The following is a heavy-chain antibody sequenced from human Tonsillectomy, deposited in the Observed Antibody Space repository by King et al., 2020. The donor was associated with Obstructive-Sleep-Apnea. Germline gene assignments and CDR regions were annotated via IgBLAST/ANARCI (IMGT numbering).Heavy chain of an antibody. CDR1: GYTFTSYG. D-gene: IGHD1-1*01. J-gene: IGHJ6*02. CDR2: ISAYNGNT. V-gene: IGHV1-18*04. CDR3: ARDQVWNDVYYSVMDV. Sequence: QLVQSGAEVKKPGASVKVSCKASGYTFTSYGISWVRQAPGQGLEWMGWISAYNGNTNYAQNLQGRVTMTTDTSTTTAYMELRSLTSDDTAVYYCARDQVWNDVYYSVMDVWGQGTTVTVSS.